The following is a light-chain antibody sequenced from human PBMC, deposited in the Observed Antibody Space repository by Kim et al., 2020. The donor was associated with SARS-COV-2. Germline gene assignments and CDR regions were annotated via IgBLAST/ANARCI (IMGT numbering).Light chain of an antibody. CDR1: QSLLHSNGITY. J-gene: IGKJ5*01. V-gene: IGKV2-28*01. CDR2: MGS. CDR3: MQGTQTMT. Sequence: ESASISCRFSQSLLHSNGITYLDWFLQKAGQTPQLLVYMGSPRASGVPERFSGSGSGTDFTLKISRVEAEDVGIYYCMQGTQTMTFGQGTRLEIK.